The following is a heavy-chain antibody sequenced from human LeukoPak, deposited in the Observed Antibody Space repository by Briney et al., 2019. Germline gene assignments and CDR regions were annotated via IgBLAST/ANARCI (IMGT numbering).Heavy chain of an antibody. Sequence: GGSPRLSCAASGFTFGDYYMTWVRQAPGKGLEWVSYINYDGSATDYADSVKGRFTISRDNDKKSLYLQMNSLRAEDRAVYYCARGHYGLDVWGQGTSVTVSS. CDR2: INYDGSAT. CDR1: GFTFGDYY. J-gene: IGHJ6*02. V-gene: IGHV3-11*01. CDR3: ARGHYGLDV.